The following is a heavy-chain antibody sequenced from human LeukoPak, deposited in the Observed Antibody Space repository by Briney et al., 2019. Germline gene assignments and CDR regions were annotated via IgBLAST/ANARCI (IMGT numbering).Heavy chain of an antibody. CDR3: AKPSNPKYSNPLDY. J-gene: IGHJ4*02. CDR2: ISGSGGST. V-gene: IGHV3-23*01. Sequence: GGSLRLSCAASGITFSSYAMSWVRQAPGKGLEWVSAISGSGGSTYYADSVKGRFTISRDNSKNTLYLQMSSLRAEDTAVYYCAKPSNPKYSNPLDYWGQGTLVTVSS. D-gene: IGHD6-13*01. CDR1: GITFSSYA.